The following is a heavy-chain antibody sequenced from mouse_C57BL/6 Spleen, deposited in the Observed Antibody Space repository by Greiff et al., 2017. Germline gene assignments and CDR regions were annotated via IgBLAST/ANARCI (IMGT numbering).Heavy chain of an antibody. D-gene: IGHD2-4*01. CDR1: GYTFTDYE. CDR3: TRTLYDYDVFAY. Sequence: LQESGAELVRPGASVTLSCKASGYTFTDYEMHWVKQTPVHGLEWIGAIDPETGGTAYNQKFKGKAILTADKSSSTAYMELRSLTSEDSAVYYCTRTLYDYDVFAYWGQGTLVTVSA. V-gene: IGHV1-15*01. J-gene: IGHJ3*01. CDR2: IDPETGGT.